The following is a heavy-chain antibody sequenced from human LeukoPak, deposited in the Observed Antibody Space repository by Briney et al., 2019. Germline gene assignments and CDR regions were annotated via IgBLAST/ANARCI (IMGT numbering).Heavy chain of an antibody. D-gene: IGHD3-3*01. CDR3: AKVVLPYDFWSGYGVDY. J-gene: IGHJ4*02. CDR1: GFTFSSYA. Sequence: GRSLRLSCAASGFTFSSYAMSWVRQAPGKGLEWVSTISGSGGSTYYADSVKGRFSISRDNSKNTLYLQMNSLRAEDTAVYYCAKVVLPYDFWSGYGVDYWSQGTLVTVSS. CDR2: ISGSGGST. V-gene: IGHV3-23*01.